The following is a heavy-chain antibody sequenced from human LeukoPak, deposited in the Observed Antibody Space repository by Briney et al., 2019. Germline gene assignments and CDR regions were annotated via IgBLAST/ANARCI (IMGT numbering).Heavy chain of an antibody. V-gene: IGHV3-30*02. Sequence: PGGSLRLSCAASGFTFSSYGMHWVRQAPGKGLEWVAFIRYDGSNKYYADSVKGRFTISRDNSKNTLYLQMNSLRAEDTAVYYCAKDWYGVRYPFDYWGRGTLVTVSS. J-gene: IGHJ4*02. CDR3: AKDWYGVRYPFDY. D-gene: IGHD4-17*01. CDR2: IRYDGSNK. CDR1: GFTFSSYG.